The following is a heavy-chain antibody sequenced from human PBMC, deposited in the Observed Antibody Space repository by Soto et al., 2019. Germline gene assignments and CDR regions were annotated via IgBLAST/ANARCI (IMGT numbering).Heavy chain of an antibody. J-gene: IGHJ4*02. D-gene: IGHD1-26*01. CDR3: ARDSASGSVDY. Sequence: QVQLVQSGSESMQPGASVKVSCKGSGYNFNSHSINWLRQAPGQGLEWMGWINPNTGNSTYEPGFTARFVFSVDTSVSTVYLQIFSLKADDSAVYYCARDSASGSVDYWGQGTLVSVSS. CDR2: INPNTGNS. CDR1: GYNFNSHS. V-gene: IGHV7-4-1*01.